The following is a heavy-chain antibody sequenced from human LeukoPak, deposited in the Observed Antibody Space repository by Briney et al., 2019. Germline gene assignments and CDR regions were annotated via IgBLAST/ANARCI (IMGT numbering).Heavy chain of an antibody. V-gene: IGHV4-34*01. J-gene: IGHJ4*02. CDR1: GGSFSDYY. D-gene: IGHD1-26*01. CDR3: ERGRIRKWELRYFDY. Sequence: PSETLSLTCAVYGGSFSDYYWSWIRQPPGKGLEWIGEINHSGSTNYNPSLKRRVTISVDTSKNQFSLKLRSVTAADTAVYYCERGRIRKWELRYFDYWGQGTLVTVSS. CDR2: INHSGST.